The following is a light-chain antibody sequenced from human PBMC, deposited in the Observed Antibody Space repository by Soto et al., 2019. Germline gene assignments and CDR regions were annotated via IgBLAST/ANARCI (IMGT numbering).Light chain of an antibody. CDR3: QQRSNWPPLT. CDR1: QSLGDN. CDR2: DAS. V-gene: IGKV3-11*01. Sequence: EIVMTQSPATLAVSPGDTATLSCRASQSLGDNLAWYQQKPGQAPRLLIYDASNRATGIPARFSGSGSGTDFTLTISSLEPEDFAVYYCQQRSNWPPLTFGGGTKVDI. J-gene: IGKJ4*01.